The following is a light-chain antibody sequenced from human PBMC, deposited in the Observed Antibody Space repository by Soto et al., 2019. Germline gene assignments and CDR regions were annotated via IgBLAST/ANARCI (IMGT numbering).Light chain of an antibody. CDR2: KAS. Sequence: IQITQSPYTLSGSVGDRVTITCRASQTISSWLAWYQQKPGKAPKLLIYKASTLKSGVPSRFSGSGSGTEFTLTISSLQPEDFVTYYCQQTYSTPITFGQGTRLEIK. CDR1: QTISSW. V-gene: IGKV1-5*03. CDR3: QQTYSTPIT. J-gene: IGKJ5*01.